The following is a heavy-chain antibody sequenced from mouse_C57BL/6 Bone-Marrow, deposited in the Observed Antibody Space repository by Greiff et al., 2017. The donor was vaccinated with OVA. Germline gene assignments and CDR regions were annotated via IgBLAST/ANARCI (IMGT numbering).Heavy chain of an antibody. D-gene: IGHD4-1*01. Sequence: VQLQQPGAELVKPGASVKLSCKASGYTFTSYWMQWVKQRPGQGLEWIGEIDPSDSYTNYNQKFKGKATLTVDTSSSTAYMQLSSLTSEDSAVYYCARCGTIDYWGQGTTLTVSS. CDR1: GYTFTSYW. J-gene: IGHJ2*01. CDR2: IDPSDSYT. CDR3: ARCGTIDY. V-gene: IGHV1-50*01.